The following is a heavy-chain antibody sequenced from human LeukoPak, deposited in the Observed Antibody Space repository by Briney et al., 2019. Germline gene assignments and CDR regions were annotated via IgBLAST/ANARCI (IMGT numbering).Heavy chain of an antibody. CDR1: GFTFSSYA. D-gene: IGHD3-22*01. V-gene: IGHV3-23*01. J-gene: IGHJ4*02. CDR3: ARDDNYYDSSGYYQIRGSIDY. CDR2: ISHTSEYT. Sequence: SGGSLRLSCAASGFTFSSYAMSWVHQAPGKGLEWVSAISHTSEYTYHADSVKGRFTISRDNSKNTLYLQMNSLRAEDTAMYYCARDDNYYDSSGYYQIRGSIDYWGQGTLVTVSS.